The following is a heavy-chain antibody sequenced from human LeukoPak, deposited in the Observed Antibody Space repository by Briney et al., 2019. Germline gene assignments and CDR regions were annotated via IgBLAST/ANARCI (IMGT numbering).Heavy chain of an antibody. CDR1: GYNFTNFW. CDR2: IYPGDSDT. J-gene: IGHJ4*02. CDR3: ARHAPVGLTIGGIIDS. Sequence: GESLKISCKGSGYNFTNFWIGWVRQMPGKGLEWMGIIYPGDSDTRYSPSFQGQVTISADKSISTAYLQWSSLKASDTAMYYCARHAPVGLTIGGIIDSWGQGTLVTVST. V-gene: IGHV5-51*01. D-gene: IGHD3-16*01.